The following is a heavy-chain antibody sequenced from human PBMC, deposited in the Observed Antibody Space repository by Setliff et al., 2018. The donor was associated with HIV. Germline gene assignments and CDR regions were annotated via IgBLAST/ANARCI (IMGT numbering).Heavy chain of an antibody. CDR2: INAGNGDT. J-gene: IGHJ6*03. V-gene: IGHV1-3*01. CDR3: ARGPPPYYYDSSGYYYYYMDV. Sequence: ASVKVSCKASGDTFTTYALHWVRQAPGQRLEWMGWINAGNGDTKSSQKFQGRVTITRDTSASTAYTELSSLRSEDTAVYYCARGPPPYYYDSSGYYYYYMDVWGKGTTVTVSS. CDR1: GDTFTTYA. D-gene: IGHD3-22*01.